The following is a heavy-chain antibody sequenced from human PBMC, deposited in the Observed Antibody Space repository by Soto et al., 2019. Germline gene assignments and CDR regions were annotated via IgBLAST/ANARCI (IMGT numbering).Heavy chain of an antibody. J-gene: IGHJ4*02. CDR3: ARAVGGIFGVVTYFDY. Sequence: PSETLSLTCAVSGGSTSSGGYSWSWIRQPPGKGLEWIGYIYHSGSTYYNPSLKSRVTISVDRSKNQFSLKLSSVTAADTAVYYCARAVGGIFGVVTYFDYWGQGTLVTVSS. CDR1: GGSTSSGGYS. V-gene: IGHV4-30-2*01. CDR2: IYHSGST. D-gene: IGHD3-3*01.